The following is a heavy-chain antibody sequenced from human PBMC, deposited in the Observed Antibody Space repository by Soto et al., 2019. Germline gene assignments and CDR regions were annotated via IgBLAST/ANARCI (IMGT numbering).Heavy chain of an antibody. CDR3: TRDPNGDYLLANWFDP. D-gene: IGHD4-17*01. J-gene: IGHJ5*02. CDR2: IRSKAYGGTT. Sequence: PGGSLRLSCTASGFTFGYYAMSWFRQAPGKGLEWVGFIRSKAYGGTTEYAASVKGRFTISRDDSKSIAYLQMNSLKTEDTAVYYCTRDPNGDYLLANWFDPWGQGTLVTVSS. CDR1: GFTFGYYA. V-gene: IGHV3-49*03.